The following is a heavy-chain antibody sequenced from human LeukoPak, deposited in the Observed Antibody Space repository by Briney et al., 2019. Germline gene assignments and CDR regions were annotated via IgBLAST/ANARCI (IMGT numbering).Heavy chain of an antibody. CDR1: GFTFSSYS. CDR3: ARVHPLWLALDY. Sequence: GGSLRLSCAASGFTFSSYSMNWVRQAPGKGPPWVSSISSSSSYIYYADSVKGRFTISRDNAKNSLYLQMNSLRAEDTAVYYCARVHPLWLALDYWGQGTLVTVSS. V-gene: IGHV3-21*01. D-gene: IGHD5-18*01. J-gene: IGHJ4*02. CDR2: ISSSSSYI.